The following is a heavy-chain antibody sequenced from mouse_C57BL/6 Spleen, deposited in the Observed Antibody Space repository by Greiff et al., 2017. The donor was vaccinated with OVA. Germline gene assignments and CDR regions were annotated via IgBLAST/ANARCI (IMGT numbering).Heavy chain of an antibody. J-gene: IGHJ4*01. CDR3: ARSILLQEPMDY. Sequence: EVKLMESGPELVKPGASVKISCKASGYSFTDYNMNWVKQSNGKSLEWIGVINPNYGTTSYNQKFKGKATLTVDQSSSTAYMQLNSLTSEDSAVYYCARSILLQEPMDYWGQGTSVTVSS. V-gene: IGHV1-39*01. CDR2: INPNYGTT. D-gene: IGHD1-1*01. CDR1: GYSFTDYN.